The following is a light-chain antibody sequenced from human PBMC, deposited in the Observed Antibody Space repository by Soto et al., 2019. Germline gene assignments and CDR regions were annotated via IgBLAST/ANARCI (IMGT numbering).Light chain of an antibody. CDR3: QQYGSAPRT. V-gene: IGKV3-20*01. CDR2: GAS. J-gene: IGKJ1*01. CDR1: RDSGSD. Sequence: SQSPSSLYASVGEQTISTCRARRDSGSDVGWYQQKPGQAPRLLIYGASGRATGIPDRFSGSGSGTDFTLTISSLEPEDFAVYYCQQYGSAPRTFGQGTKVDIK.